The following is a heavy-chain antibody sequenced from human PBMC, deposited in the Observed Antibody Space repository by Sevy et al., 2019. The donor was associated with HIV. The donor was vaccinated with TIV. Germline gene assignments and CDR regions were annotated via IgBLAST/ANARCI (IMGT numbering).Heavy chain of an antibody. D-gene: IGHD3-16*01. CDR3: ARGDRALGAGAPSAFDP. CDR1: GFTFSSYS. J-gene: IGHJ5*02. CDR2: ISSSSSYI. V-gene: IGHV3-21*01. Sequence: GGSLRLSCAASGFTFSSYSMNWVRQAPGKGLEWVSSISSSSSYIYYADSVKGRFTISRDNAKNSLYLQMNSLGAEDTAVYYCARGDRALGAGAPSAFDPWGQGTLVTVSS.